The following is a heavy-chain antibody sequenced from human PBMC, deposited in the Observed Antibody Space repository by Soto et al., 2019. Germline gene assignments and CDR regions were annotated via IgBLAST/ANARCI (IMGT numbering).Heavy chain of an antibody. CDR1: CVSIHNSHSF. Sequence: PSETLSRTCAVSCVSIHNSHSFWGWIRQPPGKGLECIGSVYYSGGANYNPSLKSRVTVSIDTSNNQFSLRVNSVTDADTAVYYCGRVVEGATRRTDFDSWAQGILVTVSS. V-gene: IGHV4-39*01. J-gene: IGHJ5*01. CDR2: VYYSGGA. CDR3: GRVVEGATRRTDFDS. D-gene: IGHD2-15*01.